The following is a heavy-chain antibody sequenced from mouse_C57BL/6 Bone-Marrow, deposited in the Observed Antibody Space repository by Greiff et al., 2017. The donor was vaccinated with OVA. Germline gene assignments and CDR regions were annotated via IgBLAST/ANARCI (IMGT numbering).Heavy chain of an antibody. V-gene: IGHV1-39*01. D-gene: IGHD2-4*01. J-gene: IGHJ2*01. CDR3: ARGPTMIPRRYFDY. CDR2: INPNYGTT. Sequence: VQLKESGPELVKPGASVKISCKASGYSLTDYNMTWVKQSNGKSLEWIGVINPNYGTTSYNQKFKGKATLTVDQSSSTAYMQLNSLTSEDSAVYYCARGPTMIPRRYFDYWGQGTTLTVSS. CDR1: GYSLTDYN.